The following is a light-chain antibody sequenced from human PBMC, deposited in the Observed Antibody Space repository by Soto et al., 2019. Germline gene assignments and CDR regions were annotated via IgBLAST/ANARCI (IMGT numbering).Light chain of an antibody. V-gene: IGLV2-14*01. CDR2: EVS. CDR3: SSYTSNSTHVV. CDR1: SSDVGGYNY. Sequence: QSVLTQPASGSGSPGQSITISCTGTSSDVGGYNYVSWYQQHPDKAPKVMIYEVSNRPSGVSNRFSGSKSGNTASMTISGLQAEDDADYYCSSYTSNSTHVVFGGGSKLTVL. J-gene: IGLJ2*01.